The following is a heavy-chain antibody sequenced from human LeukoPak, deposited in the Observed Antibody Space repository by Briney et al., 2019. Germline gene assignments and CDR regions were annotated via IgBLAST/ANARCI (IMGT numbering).Heavy chain of an antibody. CDR3: ARVAAKTVDY. D-gene: IGHD2-15*01. CDR1: GGSFSGYY. V-gene: IGHV4-34*01. CDR2: INHSGST. Sequence: SETLSLTCAVYGGSFSGYYWSWIRQPPGKGLEWIGEINHSGSTNYNPSLKSRVTISVDTSKNQFSLKLSSVTAADTAVYYCARVAAKTVDYWGQGTLVTVSS. J-gene: IGHJ4*02.